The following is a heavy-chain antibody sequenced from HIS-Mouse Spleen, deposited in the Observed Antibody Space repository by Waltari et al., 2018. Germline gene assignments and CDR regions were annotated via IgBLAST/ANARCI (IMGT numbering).Heavy chain of an antibody. CDR3: AREIPYSSSWYDWYFDL. Sequence: QLQLQESGPGLVKPSATLSLTCTVPGGSISSSSYYWGWIRPPPGKGLEWIGSIYYSGSTYYNPSLKSRVTISVDTSKNQFSLKLSSVTAADTAVYYCAREIPYSSSWYDWYFDLWGRGTLVTVSS. D-gene: IGHD6-13*01. V-gene: IGHV4-39*07. CDR2: IYYSGST. J-gene: IGHJ2*01. CDR1: GGSISSSSYY.